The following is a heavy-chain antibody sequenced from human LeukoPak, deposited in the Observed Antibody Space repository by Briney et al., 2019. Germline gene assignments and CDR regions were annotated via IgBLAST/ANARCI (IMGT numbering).Heavy chain of an antibody. D-gene: IGHD6-19*01. CDR1: GFAFRFFA. CDR2: INANSGAT. CDR3: AKPISGGLAVTADWFDP. Sequence: PGGSLRLSCTASGFAFRFFAMSWLRQPPGKGLEWVSTINANSGATSYAASVRGRFTISRDNSKNKLYLQLNSLRAEDTAVYYCAKPISGGLAVTADWFDPWGQGTLVVVSS. V-gene: IGHV3-23*01. J-gene: IGHJ5*01.